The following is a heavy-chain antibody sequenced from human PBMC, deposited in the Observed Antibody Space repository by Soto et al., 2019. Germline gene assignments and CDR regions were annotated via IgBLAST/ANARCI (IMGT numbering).Heavy chain of an antibody. Sequence: GSLRLSCAASGFTFSSYSMNWVRQAPGKGLEWVSYISSSSSTIYYADSVKGRFTISRDNAKNSLYLQMNSLRAEDTAVYYCARDRPMIGAFDIWGQGTMVT. CDR1: GFTFSSYS. D-gene: IGHD3-22*01. CDR2: ISSSSSTI. V-gene: IGHV3-48*01. J-gene: IGHJ3*02. CDR3: ARDRPMIGAFDI.